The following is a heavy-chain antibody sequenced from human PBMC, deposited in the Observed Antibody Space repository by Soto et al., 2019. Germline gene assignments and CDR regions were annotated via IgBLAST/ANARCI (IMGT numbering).Heavy chain of an antibody. V-gene: IGHV1-69*01. J-gene: IGHJ6*02. CDR1: GDTFSNYA. CDR2: IIRIFGTT. Sequence: QLQLVQSGAEVKNHGSSVKVSCKASGDTFSNYAFSWVRQAAGQGLEWMGGIIRIFGTTHYAQKFQGRVAHSAGESTNTAYMELRSLRSEDTAVYYCGGDQMLTILGGWDVWGQGTMVTVSS. D-gene: IGHD3-10*02. CDR3: GGDQMLTILGGWDV.